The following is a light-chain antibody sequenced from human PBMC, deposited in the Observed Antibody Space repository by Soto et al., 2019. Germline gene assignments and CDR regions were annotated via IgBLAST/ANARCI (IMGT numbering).Light chain of an antibody. J-gene: IGLJ3*02. CDR1: SSDVGIYNY. Sequence: QSALTQPVSVSGSPGQSITISCTGTSSDVGIYNYVSWYQQHPGKAPKLMIYEVINRPSGVSDRFSGSKSGNTASLTISGLQAEDEADYYCSSYTSSSIWVFGGGTKVTVL. CDR3: SSYTSSSIWV. V-gene: IGLV2-14*01. CDR2: EVI.